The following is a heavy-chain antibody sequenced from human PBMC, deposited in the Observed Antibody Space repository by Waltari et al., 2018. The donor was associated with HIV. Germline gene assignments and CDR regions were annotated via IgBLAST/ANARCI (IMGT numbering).Heavy chain of an antibody. J-gene: IGHJ5*02. CDR2: MFHNGST. D-gene: IGHD3-10*01. CDR3: AREWGTLMVAWFDP. CDR1: GYSLSSGYF. V-gene: IGHV4-38-2*02. Sequence: QVQLQESGPGLVKPSATLSLPCAVSGYSLSSGYFWGWNRQPPGKALEWIGSMFHNGSTYYNPSLKSRVTISVDTSKNQFSLKLSSVTSADTAIYYCAREWGTLMVAWFDPWGQGTLVTVSS.